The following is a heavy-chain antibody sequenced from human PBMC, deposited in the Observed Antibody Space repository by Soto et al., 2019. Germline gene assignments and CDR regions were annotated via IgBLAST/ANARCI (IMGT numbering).Heavy chain of an antibody. CDR2: IWYDRSEE. CDR1: GFSFKTYG. V-gene: IGHV3-33*03. Sequence: QAQLVESGGGVVQPGMSLRLSCAASGFSFKTYGMHWVRQAPGKGLEWVAVIWYDRSEEYYADSVKGRFIISRDNSKNMLYLQLNSLRAEDTAVYYCVKDWSDALDIWGQGTLVTVSS. D-gene: IGHD3-3*01. CDR3: VKDWSDALDI. J-gene: IGHJ3*02.